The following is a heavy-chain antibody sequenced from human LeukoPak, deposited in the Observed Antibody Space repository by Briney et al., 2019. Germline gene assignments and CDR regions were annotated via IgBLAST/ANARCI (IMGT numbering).Heavy chain of an antibody. Sequence: PGGSLRLSCAASGFTFSDYYMSWIRQAPGKGLEWVSYISSSGSTIYYADSVKGRFTISRDNAKKSLYLQMNSLRAEDTAVYYCARDQYDTWSRRGNFDSWGQGTLVIVSS. D-gene: IGHD3-3*01. CDR2: ISSSGSTI. CDR1: GFTFSDYY. CDR3: ARDQYDTWSRRGNFDS. J-gene: IGHJ4*02. V-gene: IGHV3-11*01.